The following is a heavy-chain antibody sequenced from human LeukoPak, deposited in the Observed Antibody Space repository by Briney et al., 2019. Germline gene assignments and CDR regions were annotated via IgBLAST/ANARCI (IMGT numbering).Heavy chain of an antibody. V-gene: IGHV3-21*01. CDR3: AREEVDGSSDY. CDR1: GFTFSSYA. Sequence: GGSLRLSCAASGFTFSSYAMHWVRQAPGKGLEWVSSISSSSSYIYYADSVKGRFTISRDNAKNSLYLQMNSLRAEDTAVYYCAREEVDGSSDYWGQGTLVTVSS. J-gene: IGHJ4*02. CDR2: ISSSSSYI.